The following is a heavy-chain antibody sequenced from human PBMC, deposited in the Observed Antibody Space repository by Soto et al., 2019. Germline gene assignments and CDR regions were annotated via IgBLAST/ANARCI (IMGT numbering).Heavy chain of an antibody. Sequence: ASVKVSCKASGYTFTGYYMHWVRQAPGQGLEWMGWINPNSGGTNYAQKFQGWVTMTRDTSISTAYMELSRLRSDDTAVYYCARDSTYGDYFGVNDYWGQGTLVTVSS. D-gene: IGHD4-17*01. V-gene: IGHV1-2*04. CDR2: INPNSGGT. CDR1: GYTFTGYY. CDR3: ARDSTYGDYFGVNDY. J-gene: IGHJ4*02.